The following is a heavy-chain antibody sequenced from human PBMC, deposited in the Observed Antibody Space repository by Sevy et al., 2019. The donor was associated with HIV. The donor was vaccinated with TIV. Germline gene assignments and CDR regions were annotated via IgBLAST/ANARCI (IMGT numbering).Heavy chain of an antibody. V-gene: IGHV1-2*02. D-gene: IGHD3-3*01. Sequence: ASVKVSCKASGYTFTGYYMHWVRQAPGQGLEWMGWINPNSGGKNYAQKFQGRVTMTRDTSISTAYMGLSRLRSDDTAVYYCATDFWSGYYSGIRYNYYGMDVWGQGTTVTVSS. J-gene: IGHJ6*02. CDR1: GYTFTGYY. CDR3: ATDFWSGYYSGIRYNYYGMDV. CDR2: INPNSGGK.